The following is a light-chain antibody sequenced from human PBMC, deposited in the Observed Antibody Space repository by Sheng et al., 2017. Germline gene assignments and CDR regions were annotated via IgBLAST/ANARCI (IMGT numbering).Light chain of an antibody. V-gene: IGKV3-15*01. CDR3: QQYNNWPPIT. CDR1: QSVSSN. Sequence: ETVMTQSPATLSMSPGERATLSCRASQSVSSNLAWYQQKPGQAPXLLIYGASTRATGIPARFXGSGSGTEFTLTISSLQSEDFAVYYCQQYNNWPPITFGQGTRLEIK. J-gene: IGKJ5*01. CDR2: GAS.